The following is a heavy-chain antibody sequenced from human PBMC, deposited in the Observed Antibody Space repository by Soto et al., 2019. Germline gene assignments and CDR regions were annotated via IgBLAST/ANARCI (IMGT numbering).Heavy chain of an antibody. V-gene: IGHV1-46*02. D-gene: IGHD4-17*01. CDR3: ARGPDDSDVPRWDY. CDR2: INHRGGTT. CDR1: GYNFNQYY. J-gene: IGHJ4*02. Sequence: QVQLMQSGAEVRKPGASVRLSCETSGYNFNQYYIHWVRQAPGQGLEWMGIINHRGGTTEYAHKFRGRVTVTGDTSTSTAYMELRSLRSEDTAIYFCARGPDDSDVPRWDYWGQGTLVTVSS.